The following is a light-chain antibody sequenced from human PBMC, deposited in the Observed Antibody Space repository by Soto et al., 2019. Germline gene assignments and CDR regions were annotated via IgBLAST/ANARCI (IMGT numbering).Light chain of an antibody. CDR2: GAS. Sequence: EIVMTQSPATLSVSPGERATLSCRASKGVSSNLAWYQQKPGQAPRLLIYGASTRATGIPARFSGSWSGTEFRLSISRLQSEDIAVYYCQHYHNWPPWTCGQGTKVEIK. CDR1: KGVSSN. CDR3: QHYHNWPPWT. J-gene: IGKJ1*01. V-gene: IGKV3-15*01.